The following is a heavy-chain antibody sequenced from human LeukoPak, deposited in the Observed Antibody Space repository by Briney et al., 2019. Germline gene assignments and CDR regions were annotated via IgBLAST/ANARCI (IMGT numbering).Heavy chain of an antibody. CDR2: IYTSGST. D-gene: IGHD6-19*01. V-gene: IGHV4-61*02. CDR3: ARDIAVAGPQYYYYYMDV. Sequence: PSETLSLTCTVSGGSISSGSYYWSWIRQPAGKGLEWIGRIYTSGSTNYNPSLKSRVTISVDTSKNQFSLKLSSVTAADTAVYYCARDIAVAGPQYYYYYMDVWGKGTTVIISS. CDR1: GGSISSGSYY. J-gene: IGHJ6*03.